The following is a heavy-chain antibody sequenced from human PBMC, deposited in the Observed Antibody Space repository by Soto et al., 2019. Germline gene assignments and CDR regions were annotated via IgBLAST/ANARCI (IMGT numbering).Heavy chain of an antibody. V-gene: IGHV2-5*01. J-gene: IGHJ3*02. D-gene: IGHD6-6*01. Sequence: QGTLKESGPTLVKTTQTITLTCSFSGFSLSTSGVGVGWIRQSPGKALEWLELIYWSGDEHYRPSLKSRLSIIKDTSKSLVVLIMTDMDPVDTATYYCARGLATLPVFAFDIWGQGKMVTLSS. CDR3: ARGLATLPVFAFDI. CDR2: IYWSGDE. CDR1: GFSLSTSGVG.